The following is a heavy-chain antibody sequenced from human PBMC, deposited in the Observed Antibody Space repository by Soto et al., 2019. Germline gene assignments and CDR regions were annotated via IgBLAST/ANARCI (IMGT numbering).Heavy chain of an antibody. CDR3: ARRAPGLATSNFDY. Sequence: PGESLKISCKGSGYSFTSYWIGWVRQMPGKGLEWMGIIYPGDSDTRYSPSFQGQVTISADKSISTAYLQWSSLKASVTVMYYFARRAPGLATSNFDYWGQGTLVTVSS. CDR1: GYSFTSYW. CDR2: IYPGDSDT. D-gene: IGHD5-12*01. V-gene: IGHV5-51*01. J-gene: IGHJ4*02.